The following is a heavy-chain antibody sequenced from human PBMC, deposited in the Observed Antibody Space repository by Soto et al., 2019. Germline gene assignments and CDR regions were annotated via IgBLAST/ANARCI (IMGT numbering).Heavy chain of an antibody. D-gene: IGHD2-15*01. CDR1: GYTFTSYG. CDR3: ARIKCSGGSCSYYYGMDV. V-gene: IGHV1-18*04. CDR2: ISAYNGNT. Sequence: QVQLVQSGAEVKKPGASVKVSCKASGYTFTSYGISWVRQAPGQGLEWMGWISAYNGNTNYAQKLQGRVTMTTDTSTSTAYMERRSLRSDETAVYYCARIKCSGGSCSYYYGMDVWGQGTTVTVSS. J-gene: IGHJ6*02.